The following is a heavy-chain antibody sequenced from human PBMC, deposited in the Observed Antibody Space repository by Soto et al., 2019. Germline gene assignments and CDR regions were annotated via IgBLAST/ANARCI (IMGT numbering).Heavy chain of an antibody. J-gene: IGHJ4*01. CDR2: IYTSGTT. D-gene: IGHD6-13*01. Sequence: TVYLTCTVSGGSISNYYWTWIRQPAGKGLDWIGRIYTSGTTNYNPSLKSRVTMSVDTSKNQFSLKLSSVTAADTALYYCARQTTYSRSCYDYWGHGTLVTVSS. V-gene: IGHV4-4*07. CDR3: ARQTTYSRSCYDY. CDR1: GGSISNYY.